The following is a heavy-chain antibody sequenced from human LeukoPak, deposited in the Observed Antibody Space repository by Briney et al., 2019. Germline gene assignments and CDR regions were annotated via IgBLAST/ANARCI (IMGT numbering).Heavy chain of an antibody. D-gene: IGHD3-22*01. V-gene: IGHV4-38-2*02. CDR1: GYSISSGYY. J-gene: IGHJ4*02. Sequence: PSETLSLTCAVSGYSISSGYYWGWIRPPPGKGLEWIGSIYHSGSTYYNPSLKSRVTISVDTSKNQFSLKLSSVTAADTAVYYCARDSYYYDSSGYSRGYFDYWGQGALVTVSS. CDR2: IYHSGST. CDR3: ARDSYYYDSSGYSRGYFDY.